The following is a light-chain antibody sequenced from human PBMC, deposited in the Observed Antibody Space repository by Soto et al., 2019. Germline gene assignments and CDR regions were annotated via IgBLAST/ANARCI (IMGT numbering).Light chain of an antibody. J-gene: IGKJ5*01. Sequence: DIQMTQSPSSLSASVGDRVTITCQASQDISNYLNWYQQKPGKAPNLLIYAASSLQSGVPSRFSGSGSGTEFTLTINSLQADDFATYYCQQHNSFSITFGQGTRREIK. CDR3: QQHNSFSIT. CDR1: QDISNY. V-gene: IGKV1-16*01. CDR2: AAS.